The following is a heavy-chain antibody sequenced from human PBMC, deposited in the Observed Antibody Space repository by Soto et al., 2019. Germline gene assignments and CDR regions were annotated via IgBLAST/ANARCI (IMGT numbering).Heavy chain of an antibody. CDR1: GFTFSSYG. CDR2: ISYDGSNK. CDR3: ANLLEGGADYYYGMDV. Sequence: QVQLVESGGGVVQPGRSLRLSCAASGFTFSSYGMHWVRQAPGKGLEWVAVISYDGSNKYYADSVKGRFTISRDNSKNTLYLQMNSLRAEDTAVYYYANLLEGGADYYYGMDVWGQGTTVTVSS. D-gene: IGHD3-10*01. V-gene: IGHV3-30*18. J-gene: IGHJ6*02.